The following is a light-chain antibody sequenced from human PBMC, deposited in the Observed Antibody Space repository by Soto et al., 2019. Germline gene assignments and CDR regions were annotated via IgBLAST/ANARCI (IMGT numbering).Light chain of an antibody. CDR3: HQYNNWPAST. CDR1: QSIRSN. V-gene: IGKV3D-15*01. CDR2: GAS. J-gene: IGKJ5*01. Sequence: EIAITQSPPTVSVAPGERAALSCRPSQSIRSNLAWYQQKPGQAPRLLIYGASTRATGIPARFSGSGSGTEFTLTISSLKSEDFAVYYCHQYNNWPASTFGQGTRLEIK.